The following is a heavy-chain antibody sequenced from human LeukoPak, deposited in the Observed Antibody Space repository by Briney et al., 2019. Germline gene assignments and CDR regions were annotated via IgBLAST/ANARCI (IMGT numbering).Heavy chain of an antibody. CDR1: GFTFSSYA. CDR2: ISGSGGST. V-gene: IGHV3-23*01. J-gene: IGHJ3*02. CDR3: AKDRDDYVWGSYLGAFDI. Sequence: GSLRLSCAASGFTFSSYAMSWVRQAPGKGLEWASLISGSGGSTYYADSVKGRFTISRDNSKNTLYLQMNSLRAEDTAVFYCAKDRDDYVWGSYLGAFDIWGQGTMVTVSS. D-gene: IGHD3-16*01.